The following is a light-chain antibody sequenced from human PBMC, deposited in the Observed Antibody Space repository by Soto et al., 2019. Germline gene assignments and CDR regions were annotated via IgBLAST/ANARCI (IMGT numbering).Light chain of an antibody. CDR2: EVS. Sequence: QSALTQPASVSGSPGHSITISCTRTSSDVGSYNFVSWYQQHPGKVPKVMIYEVSKRPSGVSDRFSGSKSGNTASLTISGLQAEDEADYYCCADAGRSTYVFGTGTKVTV. J-gene: IGLJ1*01. CDR3: CADAGRSTYV. CDR1: SSDVGSYNF. V-gene: IGLV2-23*02.